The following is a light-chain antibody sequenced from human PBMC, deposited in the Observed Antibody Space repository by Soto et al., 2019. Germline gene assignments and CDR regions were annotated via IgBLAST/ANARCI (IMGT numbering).Light chain of an antibody. CDR2: AAS. J-gene: IGKJ4*01. V-gene: IGKV1-17*01. Sequence: DIQMTQSPSSLSASVGDRVTITCRASQGIRTDLGWYQQKPGKAPKRLIYAASSLQSGVPSRFSGSGFGTEFTLTISRLQPEDFATYYCLQHNTYPLTCGGGTKVEI. CDR3: LQHNTYPLT. CDR1: QGIRTD.